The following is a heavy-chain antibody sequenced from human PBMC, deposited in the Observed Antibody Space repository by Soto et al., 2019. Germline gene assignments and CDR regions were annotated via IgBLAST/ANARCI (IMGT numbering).Heavy chain of an antibody. V-gene: IGHV4-30-4*01. CDR2: ISYSGST. CDR1: GGSINSGDYY. CDR3: ATVPTYYYDRSGYANAFDV. Sequence: QVQLQESGPGLVKPSQTLSLTCTVSGGSINSGDYYWSWIRQPPGKGLEWIGYISYSGSTYHNPSLKIRINISVDTSKNQFSLKLNSLTAADTAVYYCATVPTYYYDRSGYANAFDVWGHGTMVTVSS. D-gene: IGHD3-22*01. J-gene: IGHJ3*01.